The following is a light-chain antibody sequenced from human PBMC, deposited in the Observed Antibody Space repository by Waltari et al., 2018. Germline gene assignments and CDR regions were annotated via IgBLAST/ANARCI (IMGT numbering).Light chain of an antibody. J-gene: IGKJ2*01. Sequence: EIVLTQSPATLSLSPGERATLSCRASQSVSSYLAWYQQKPGQAPRLLIYDSSNRATGIPAKFSGSGSGTDFTLTISSREPEDFAVYYCQQRSNWPPYTFGQGTKLESK. CDR1: QSVSSY. CDR3: QQRSNWPPYT. V-gene: IGKV3-11*01. CDR2: DSS.